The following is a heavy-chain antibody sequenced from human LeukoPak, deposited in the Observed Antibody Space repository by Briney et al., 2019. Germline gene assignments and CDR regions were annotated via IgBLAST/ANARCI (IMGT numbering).Heavy chain of an antibody. D-gene: IGHD1-26*01. V-gene: IGHV1-2*02. CDR3: APSLSIMGATTSGDY. CDR1: GYTFTGYY. J-gene: IGHJ4*02. Sequence: ASVKFSCKASGYTFTGYYMHWVRQAPGQGLEWMGWINPNSGGTNYAQKFQGRVTMTRDTSISTAYMELSRLRSDDTAVYYCAPSLSIMGATTSGDYWGQGTLVTVSS. CDR2: INPNSGGT.